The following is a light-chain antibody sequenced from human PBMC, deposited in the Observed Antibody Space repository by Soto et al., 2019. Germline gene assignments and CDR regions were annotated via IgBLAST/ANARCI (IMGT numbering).Light chain of an antibody. CDR1: SRDVGGYNY. Sequence: QSVLTQPASVSGSSGQSITISCTGSSRDVGGYNYVSWYQQHPGKAPKLIIYAVSNRPSGVSNRFSGSKSGNTASLTISGLQAEDEADYFCALYTSSDTYLFGTGTKVTVL. J-gene: IGLJ1*01. CDR3: ALYTSSDTYL. V-gene: IGLV2-14*01. CDR2: AVS.